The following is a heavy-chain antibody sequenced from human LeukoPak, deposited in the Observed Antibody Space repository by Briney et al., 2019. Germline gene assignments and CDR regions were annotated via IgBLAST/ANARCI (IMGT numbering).Heavy chain of an antibody. V-gene: IGHV3-7*01. CDR3: ARDGLGSAFDY. D-gene: IGHD3/OR15-3a*01. CDR1: GFTFSSYW. J-gene: IGHJ4*02. Sequence: GGSLRPSCAASGFTFSSYWMTWVSQDPGKGLEWVANIKQDGSEEYYVDSVKGRFTISRDNAKNSLYLQMNSLRAEDTAVYYCARDGLGSAFDYWGQGTLVTVSS. CDR2: IKQDGSEE.